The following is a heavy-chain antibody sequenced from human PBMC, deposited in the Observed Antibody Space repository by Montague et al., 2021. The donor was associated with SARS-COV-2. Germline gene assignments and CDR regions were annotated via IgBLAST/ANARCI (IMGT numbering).Heavy chain of an antibody. CDR1: GFTFRDYY. CDR2: ISSSGITK. Sequence: SLSLSCAASGFTFRDYYLNWIRQAPGTGLEWVSYISSSGITKYYADSMTRRFTISRDNAKKSLYLHMNSLRAEDTAVYYCAAGYYVWGSYRSFDYWGQGNLLTVSS. CDR3: AAGYYVWGSYRSFDY. J-gene: IGHJ4*02. D-gene: IGHD3-16*02. V-gene: IGHV3-11*01.